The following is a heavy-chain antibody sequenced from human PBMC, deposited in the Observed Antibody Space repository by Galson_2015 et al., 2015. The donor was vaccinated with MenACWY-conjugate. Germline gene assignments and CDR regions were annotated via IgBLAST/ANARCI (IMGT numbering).Heavy chain of an antibody. J-gene: IGHJ6*02. CDR3: ARHPPGGRGMDV. CDR1: GDNFITYR. V-gene: IGHV5-51*01. D-gene: IGHD1-26*01. Sequence: QSGAEVNKPGESLKISCQGSGDNFITYRNGWVSQMPGEGLEWVGLISPIYSKTRYSQAFEGQVPISAVKSNSTAYLQWNSLHTSDTAMDYFARHPPGGRGMDVWGPGTTVTVSS. CDR2: ISPIYSKT.